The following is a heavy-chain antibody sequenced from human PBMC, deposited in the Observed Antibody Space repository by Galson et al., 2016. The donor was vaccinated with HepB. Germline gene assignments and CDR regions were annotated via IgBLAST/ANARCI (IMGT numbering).Heavy chain of an antibody. CDR3: AREFPVYDCNDDGYYFYMAV. Sequence: LSLTCTVSGGSISSGDYYWNWIRQPPGKGLEWIGNIYYNGSTNYNPSLKSRVTISVHTSKTQFSLKLSSVTAADTAVYYCAREFPVYDCNDDGYYFYMAVWGTGAPVTVSS. CDR1: GGSISSGDYY. V-gene: IGHV4-61*08. CDR2: IYYNGST. D-gene: IGHD1-20*01. J-gene: IGHJ6*03.